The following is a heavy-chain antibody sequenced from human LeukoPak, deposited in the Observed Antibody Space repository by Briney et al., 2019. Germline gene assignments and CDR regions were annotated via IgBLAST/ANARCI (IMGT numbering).Heavy chain of an antibody. CDR2: IYFSGST. CDR3: ARQEDLKFDY. J-gene: IGHJ4*02. Sequence: SETLSLTCAVSGYSISRYYLSWIRQPPGKGLEWIGYIYFSGSTTYNPSLKSRLTMSVDTSKNQFSLKLTSVTAADTAVYYCARQEDLKFDYWGQGTLVTVSS. V-gene: IGHV4-59*01. CDR1: GYSISRYY.